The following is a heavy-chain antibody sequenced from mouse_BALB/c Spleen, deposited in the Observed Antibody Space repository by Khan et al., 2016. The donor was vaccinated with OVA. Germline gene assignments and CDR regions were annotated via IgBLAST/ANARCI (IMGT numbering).Heavy chain of an antibody. V-gene: IGHV2-6-4*01. J-gene: IGHJ1*01. CDR2: MWVGGST. CDR3: ARNRDGGSYWYFDV. CDR1: GFSLSRYS. Sequence: QVQLKESGPGLVAPSQSLSITCTVSGFSLSRYSVHWVRQPPGKGLEWLGMMWVGGSTDYNSALKSRLSISKDNSKSQVFLKMNSLQTDDTAMYYCARNRDGGSYWYFDVWGAGTTVTVSS. D-gene: IGHD3-3*01.